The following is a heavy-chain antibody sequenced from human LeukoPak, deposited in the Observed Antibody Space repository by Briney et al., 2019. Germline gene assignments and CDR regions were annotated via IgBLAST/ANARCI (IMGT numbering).Heavy chain of an antibody. CDR3: ARDLYDILTGYPQYNWFDP. J-gene: IGHJ5*02. CDR2: ISAYNGNT. CDR1: GYTFTSYG. V-gene: IGHV1-18*01. D-gene: IGHD3-9*01. Sequence: ASVKVSCKASGYTFTSYGISWVRQAPGQGLEWMGWISAYNGNTNYAQKLQGRVTMTTDTSTSTAYMELRSLRSDDTAVYYCARDLYDILTGYPQYNWFDPWGQGTLVTVSS.